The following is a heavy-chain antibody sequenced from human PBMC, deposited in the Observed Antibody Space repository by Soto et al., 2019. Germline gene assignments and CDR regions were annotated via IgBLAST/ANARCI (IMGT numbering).Heavy chain of an antibody. J-gene: IGHJ4*02. D-gene: IGHD3-10*01. CDR1: GGSISGGGFS. CDR2: ILHTGGT. V-gene: IGHV4-30-2*01. Sequence: SETLSLTCAVSGGSISGGGFSWSWIRQPPGKGLEWIGYILHTGGTQYNPSIKSRVSMSVDKSKNQFSLHLTSVTAADTAVYYCARLQFGEGFDYWGQGALVTVSS. CDR3: ARLQFGEGFDY.